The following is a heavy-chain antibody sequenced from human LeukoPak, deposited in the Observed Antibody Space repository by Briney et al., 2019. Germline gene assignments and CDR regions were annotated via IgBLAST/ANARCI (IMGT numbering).Heavy chain of an antibody. D-gene: IGHD6-19*01. CDR2: IYTSGST. Sequence: SETLSLTCTVSGGSISSGSYYWSWIRQPAGKGLEWIGRIYTSGSTNYNPSLKSRVTISVDTSKNQFSLKLSSVAAADTAVYYCARDGNGSGWKKGLFDPWGQGTLVTVSS. CDR3: ARDGNGSGWKKGLFDP. CDR1: GGSISSGSYY. J-gene: IGHJ5*02. V-gene: IGHV4-61*02.